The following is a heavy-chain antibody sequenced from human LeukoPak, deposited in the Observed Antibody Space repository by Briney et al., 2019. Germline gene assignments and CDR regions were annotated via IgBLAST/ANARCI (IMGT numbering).Heavy chain of an antibody. J-gene: IGHJ4*02. CDR1: GYSFTGYW. V-gene: IGHV5-51*01. Sequence: GESLKISCKGSGYSFTGYWIGWVRQMPGKGLEWMGIIYPGDSDTRYSPSFQGQVTISADKSISTAYLQWSSLKASDTAMYYCAKHLEYCSSTSCPYDYWGQGTLVTVSS. CDR2: IYPGDSDT. D-gene: IGHD2-2*01. CDR3: AKHLEYCSSTSCPYDY.